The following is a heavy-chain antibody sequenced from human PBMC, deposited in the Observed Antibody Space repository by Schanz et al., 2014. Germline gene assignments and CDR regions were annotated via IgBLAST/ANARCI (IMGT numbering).Heavy chain of an antibody. CDR1: GFSLNTYG. Sequence: VQLVESGGGLVQPGTSLILSCSVSGFSLNTYGIHWFRQPAGKGLEWVAVIWNNGVTKYYADSVKGRFTISRDNSKNTLYLQMNSLRADDTAVYFCARAHGNNWYGKGLDYWGQGTQVTVSS. J-gene: IGHJ4*02. V-gene: IGHV3-33*01. D-gene: IGHD1-1*01. CDR3: ARAHGNNWYGKGLDY. CDR2: IWNNGVTK.